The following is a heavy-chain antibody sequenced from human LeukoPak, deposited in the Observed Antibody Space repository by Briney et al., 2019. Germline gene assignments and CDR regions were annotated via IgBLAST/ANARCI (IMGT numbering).Heavy chain of an antibody. CDR1: GFTFSTYV. D-gene: IGHD2-15*01. V-gene: IGHV3-30*18. CDR3: AKQLGYCSDGSCYFPY. J-gene: IGHJ4*02. CDR2: VSDDGTNK. Sequence: PGGSLRLSCAVSGFTFSTYVMHWVRQAPGKEPEWVAAVSDDGTNKYYADSVKGRFTISRDNSKSTLCLQMNSLRAEDTAVYYCAKQLGYCSDGSCYFPYWGQGTLVTVSS.